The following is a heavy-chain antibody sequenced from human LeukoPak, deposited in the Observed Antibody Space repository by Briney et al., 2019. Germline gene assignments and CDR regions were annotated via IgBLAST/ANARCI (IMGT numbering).Heavy chain of an antibody. V-gene: IGHV3-21*01. CDR1: GFTFSSFN. D-gene: IGHD1-26*01. CDR3: ARDPYSGNYGNDYYYYMDV. Sequence: GGSLRLSCAASGFTFSSFNMNWVRQAPGKAMEWVSSITSSGTHIFYTDSVRGRFTISRDNAKNSLYLQMDSLGPDDTAVYYCARDPYSGNYGNDYYYYMDVWGKGTTVTVSS. CDR2: ITSSGTHI. J-gene: IGHJ6*03.